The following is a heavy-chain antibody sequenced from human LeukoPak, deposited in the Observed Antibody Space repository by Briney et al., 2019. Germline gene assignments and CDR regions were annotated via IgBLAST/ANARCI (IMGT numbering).Heavy chain of an antibody. CDR3: ARATLSDYYFNY. V-gene: IGHV1-46*01. Sequence: GASVKVSCKASRYTFTSYYMHWVRQAPGQGLEWMGIINPSGGSTSYAQKFQGRVTMTRDTSTNTVYMELSSLRSEDTAVYFCARATLSDYYFNYWGQGTLVTVSS. J-gene: IGHJ4*02. CDR1: RYTFTSYY. CDR2: INPSGGST.